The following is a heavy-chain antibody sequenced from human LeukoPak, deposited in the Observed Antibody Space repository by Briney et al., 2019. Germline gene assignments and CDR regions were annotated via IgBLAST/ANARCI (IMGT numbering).Heavy chain of an antibody. CDR1: GYTFTSYG. CDR2: ISAYNGNT. J-gene: IGHJ6*02. Sequence: ASVKVSCKASGYTFTSYGISWVRQAPGQGLEWMGWISAYNGNTNYAQKLQGRVTMTTDTSKSTAYMELRSLRSDDTAMYYCARDPGRYYYGMDVWGQGTTVTVSS. CDR3: ARDPGRYYYGMDV. V-gene: IGHV1-18*01.